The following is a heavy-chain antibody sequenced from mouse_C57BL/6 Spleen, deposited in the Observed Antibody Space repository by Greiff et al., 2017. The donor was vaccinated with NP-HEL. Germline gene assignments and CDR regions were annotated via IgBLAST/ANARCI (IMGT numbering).Heavy chain of an antibody. Sequence: VQLKESGPELVKPGASVKISCKASGYSFTDYNMNWVKQSNGKSLEWIGVINPNYGTTSYNQKFKGKATLTVDQSSSTAYMQLNSLTSEDSAVYCCASYYGSSYAMDYWGQGTSVTVSS. D-gene: IGHD1-1*01. CDR3: ASYYGSSYAMDY. CDR1: GYSFTDYN. CDR2: INPNYGTT. J-gene: IGHJ4*01. V-gene: IGHV1-39*01.